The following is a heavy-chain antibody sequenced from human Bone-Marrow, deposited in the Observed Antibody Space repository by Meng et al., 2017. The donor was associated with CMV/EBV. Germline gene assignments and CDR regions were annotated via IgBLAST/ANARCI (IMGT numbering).Heavy chain of an antibody. Sequence: GGSLRLSCAASGFTFSSYSMNWVRQAPGKGPEWVAFISSSGQTKEYEDSVKGRFTISRDNAKNSLYLQMNSLRAEDTAVYYCARLMLDYNDYFDHWGQGTLVTVSS. V-gene: IGHV3-48*04. D-gene: IGHD4-11*01. J-gene: IGHJ4*02. CDR2: ISSSGQTK. CDR1: GFTFSSYS. CDR3: ARLMLDYNDYFDH.